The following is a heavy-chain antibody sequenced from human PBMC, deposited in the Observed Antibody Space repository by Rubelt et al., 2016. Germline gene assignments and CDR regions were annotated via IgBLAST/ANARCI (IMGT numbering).Heavy chain of an antibody. CDR3: ARDRSGWYDGLDY. Sequence: EVQLVESGGGLVQPGRSLRLSCAASRFTFSDYSMIWVRQAPGKGLEWVSSISATSSYIFYADSMRGRFTISRDNARRSLDLQMKSLRVEDTAVYYWARDRSGWYDGLDYWGQGTLVTVSS. CDR2: ISATSSYI. CDR1: RFTFSDYS. D-gene: IGHD6-19*01. V-gene: IGHV3-21*01. J-gene: IGHJ4*02.